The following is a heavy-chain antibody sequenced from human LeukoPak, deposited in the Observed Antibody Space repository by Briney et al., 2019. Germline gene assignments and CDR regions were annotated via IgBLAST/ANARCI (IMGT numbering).Heavy chain of an antibody. V-gene: IGHV3-7*01. Sequence: GGSLRLSCAASGFTFSSYWMSWVRQAPGQGLEWVANIKQDGSEKYYVDSVKGRFTISRDNAKNSLYLQMNSLRAEDTAVYYCARQQQQLVPIGYYYYMDVWGKGTTVTVSS. J-gene: IGHJ6*03. D-gene: IGHD6-13*01. CDR1: GFTFSSYW. CDR2: IKQDGSEK. CDR3: ARQQQQLVPIGYYYYMDV.